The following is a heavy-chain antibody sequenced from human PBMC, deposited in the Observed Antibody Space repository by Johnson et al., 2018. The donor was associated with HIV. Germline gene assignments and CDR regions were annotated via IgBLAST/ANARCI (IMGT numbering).Heavy chain of an antibody. J-gene: IGHJ3*02. CDR3: TTDFSYYDSSGTGGDI. D-gene: IGHD3-22*01. Sequence: VQLVESGGGLVKPGGSLRLSCAASRFTFSNAWMSWVRQAPGKGLEWVGRIKSKTDGGTTDYAAPVKGRFTISRDNSKNTLYLQMNSLKNEDTAVYYCTTDFSYYDSSGTGGDIWGQGTLVTVSS. CDR1: RFTFSNAW. CDR2: IKSKTDGGTT. V-gene: IGHV3-15*01.